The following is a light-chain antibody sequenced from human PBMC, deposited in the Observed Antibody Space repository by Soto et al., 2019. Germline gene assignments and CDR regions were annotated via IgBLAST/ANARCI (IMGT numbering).Light chain of an antibody. Sequence: EIVLTQSPDTLSLSPGERATLSCRASQSVGSNYLAWYQQRPGQAPRLLLYGASARATGIPDRFSGSGSGTDFTLTISRLEPEGFAVYSCQQYDKSPYTFGQGAKLEIK. CDR3: QQYDKSPYT. V-gene: IGKV3-20*01. CDR1: QSVGSNY. CDR2: GAS. J-gene: IGKJ2*01.